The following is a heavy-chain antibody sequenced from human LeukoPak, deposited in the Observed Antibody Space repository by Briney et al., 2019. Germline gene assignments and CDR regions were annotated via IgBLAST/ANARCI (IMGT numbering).Heavy chain of an antibody. CDR1: GFTFSTYV. D-gene: IGHD3-9*01. J-gene: IGHJ5*02. Sequence: GGSLRLSCAASGFTFSTYVMTWVRQAPGKRLEWVSSISGSTINTYYADSVKGRFTISRDNSKNTLYLQMNSLRAEDTAVYYCAKNPTGYPNWFDLWGQGTLVTVSS. V-gene: IGHV3-23*01. CDR2: ISGSTINT. CDR3: AKNPTGYPNWFDL.